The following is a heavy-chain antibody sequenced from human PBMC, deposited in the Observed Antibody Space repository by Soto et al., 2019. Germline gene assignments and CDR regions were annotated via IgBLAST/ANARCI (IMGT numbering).Heavy chain of an antibody. D-gene: IGHD3-16*02. Sequence: GGSLRLSCAASGFTFSSYEMNWVRQAPGKGLEWVSYISSGGSTIYYADSVRGRFTISRDNAKNSLYLQMNSLRAEDTAVYYCARDNSGYPSYFHYWGQGTLVTVSS. CDR1: GFTFSSYE. V-gene: IGHV3-48*03. CDR2: ISSGGSTI. CDR3: ARDNSGYPSYFHY. J-gene: IGHJ4*02.